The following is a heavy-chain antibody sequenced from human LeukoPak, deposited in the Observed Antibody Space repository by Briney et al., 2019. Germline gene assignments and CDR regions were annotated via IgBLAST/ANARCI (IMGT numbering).Heavy chain of an antibody. CDR3: AKGRAPSYYYDSSGYYGALDY. D-gene: IGHD3-22*01. Sequence: GGSLRLSCAASGFTFDDYAMHWVRQAPGQGLEWVSLISWDGGSTYYADSVKGRFTISRDNSKNSLYLQMNSLRAEDTALYYCAKGRAPSYYYDSSGYYGALDYWGQGTLVTVSS. CDR1: GFTFDDYA. V-gene: IGHV3-43D*03. CDR2: ISWDGGST. J-gene: IGHJ4*02.